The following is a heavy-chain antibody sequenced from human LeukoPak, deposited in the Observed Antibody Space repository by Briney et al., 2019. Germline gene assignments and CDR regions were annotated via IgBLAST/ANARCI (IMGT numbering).Heavy chain of an antibody. Sequence: GGSLRLSCAASGFIFSSYSMNWVRQAPGKGLEWVSYISSSSSTIYYADSVKGRFTISRDNAKNSLYLQMNSLRAEDTAVYYCARSVYGDYNWFDPWGQGTLVTVSS. CDR1: GFIFSSYS. D-gene: IGHD4-17*01. J-gene: IGHJ5*02. CDR2: ISSSSSTI. CDR3: ARSVYGDYNWFDP. V-gene: IGHV3-48*04.